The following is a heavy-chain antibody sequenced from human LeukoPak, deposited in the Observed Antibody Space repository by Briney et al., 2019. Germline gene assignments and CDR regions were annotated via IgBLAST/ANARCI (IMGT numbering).Heavy chain of an antibody. J-gene: IGHJ4*02. CDR3: ARDRSRVSDY. Sequence: GGSLRLSCTASGFTFSSYSMNWVRQAPWKGLEWVSAISSDSNYIYYADSMKGRFTVSRDNAKNSLYLQMSSLRAEDTAVYYCARDRSRVSDYWGQGTLVTVSS. V-gene: IGHV3-21*01. CDR1: GFTFSSYS. CDR2: ISSDSNYI. D-gene: IGHD3-10*01.